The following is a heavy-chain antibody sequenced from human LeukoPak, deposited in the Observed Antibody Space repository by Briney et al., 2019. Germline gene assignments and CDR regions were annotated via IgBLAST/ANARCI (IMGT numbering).Heavy chain of an antibody. V-gene: IGHV3-23*01. D-gene: IGHD3-10*01. CDR1: GFPFSSYA. CDR3: ARGSLVHYYGSGSYRIRAGFDS. CDR2: ISGNGNTI. Sequence: EPGGSLRLSCAASGFPFSSYAMSWVRQAPGKGLEWVSAISGNGNTIYYADSVKGRFTISRDNAKNSLYLQMNSLRAEDTAVYYCARGSLVHYYGSGSYRIRAGFDSWGQGTLVTVSS. J-gene: IGHJ4*02.